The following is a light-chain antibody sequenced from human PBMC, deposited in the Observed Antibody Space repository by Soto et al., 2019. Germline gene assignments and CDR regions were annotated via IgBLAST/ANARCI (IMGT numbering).Light chain of an antibody. CDR3: HQYYTTPQT. Sequence: VLTQSPRSLAVSLGERATVNCRSSQSVLDNSTNKSYLAWYQKKPGHPPKLLVNWASVREAGVPDRFSGGGSGTDFTLTISSLQAEDVAVYYCHQYYTTPQTFGQGTQLEIK. J-gene: IGKJ2*01. CDR2: WAS. V-gene: IGKV4-1*01. CDR1: QSVLDNSTNKSY.